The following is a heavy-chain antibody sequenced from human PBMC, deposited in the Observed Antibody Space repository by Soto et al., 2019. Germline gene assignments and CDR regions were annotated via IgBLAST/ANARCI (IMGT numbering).Heavy chain of an antibody. D-gene: IGHD3-9*01. J-gene: IGHJ1*01. Sequence: QVQLVESGGGVVQPGRSRTLSCAASGFAFGRYGMHWVRQAPGKGLEWVAVVSYDGSTTYYADSVKSRFTISRDNAKSALFLQMNSLRGDDTDVYYCAKGMEEEAVQDWWGQGILVIVSS. V-gene: IGHV3-30*18. CDR1: GFAFGRYG. CDR2: VSYDGSTT. CDR3: AKGMEEEAVQDW.